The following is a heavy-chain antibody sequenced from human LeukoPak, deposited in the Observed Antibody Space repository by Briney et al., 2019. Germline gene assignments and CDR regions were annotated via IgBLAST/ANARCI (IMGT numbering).Heavy chain of an antibody. D-gene: IGHD4-23*01. CDR3: ARGRRNRTTVVTPSFRYYYMDV. CDR1: GFTSSDYY. V-gene: IGHV3-11*04. Sequence: GGSLRLSCAASGFTSSDYYMSWIRQAPGKGLEWVSYISSSGSTIYYADSVKGRFTISRDNAKNSLYLQMNSLRAEDTAVYYCARGRRNRTTVVTPSFRYYYMDVWGKGTTVTVSS. CDR2: ISSSGSTI. J-gene: IGHJ6*03.